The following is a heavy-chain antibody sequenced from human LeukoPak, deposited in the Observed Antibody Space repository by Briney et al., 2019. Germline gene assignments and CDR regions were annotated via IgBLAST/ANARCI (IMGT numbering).Heavy chain of an antibody. Sequence: SETLSLTCTVSGGSISRNYWNWIRQPPGKGLEWIGNIYYSETTNYNPSLKSRVSISVDTSKNLLSLKLNSVTAADTAVYYCARERYCSGGSCYSGYYFDYWGQGTLVTVSS. CDR1: GGSISRNY. CDR3: ARERYCSGGSCYSGYYFDY. CDR2: IYYSETT. V-gene: IGHV4-59*01. D-gene: IGHD2-15*01. J-gene: IGHJ4*02.